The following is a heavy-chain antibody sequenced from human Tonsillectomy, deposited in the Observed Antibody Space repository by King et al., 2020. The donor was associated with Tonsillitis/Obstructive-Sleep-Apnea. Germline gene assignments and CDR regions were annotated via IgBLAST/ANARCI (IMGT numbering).Heavy chain of an antibody. CDR2: IHWNGGST. D-gene: IGHD6-13*01. V-gene: IGHV3-20*04. CDR1: GFTFDDYG. J-gene: IGHJ6*03. CDR3: ARGSSSYYYYYMDV. Sequence: VQLVESGGGVVRPGGSPRLSCAASGFTFDDYGMSWVRQAPGKGLEWVSGIHWNGGSTGYADSVKGRFTISRDNAQNSLYLQMNSLSAEDTALYYCARGSSSYYYYYMDVWGKGTTVTVSS.